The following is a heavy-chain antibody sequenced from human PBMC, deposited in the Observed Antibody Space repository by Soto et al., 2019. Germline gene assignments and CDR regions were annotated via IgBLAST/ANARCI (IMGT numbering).Heavy chain of an antibody. CDR3: ARAGEVPYYYYGMDV. V-gene: IGHV1-18*01. D-gene: IGHD3-10*01. J-gene: IGHJ6*02. Sequence: QVQLMQSGGEVKKPGASVKVSCKASGYTFTRSGVSWVRQAPGQGLEWMGWISGYNGNTKYEQKSQDRIIMTTDTSTSTAYMELRSLRSDDTAVYYCARAGEVPYYYYGMDVWGQGTTVIVSS. CDR1: GYTFTRSG. CDR2: ISGYNGNT.